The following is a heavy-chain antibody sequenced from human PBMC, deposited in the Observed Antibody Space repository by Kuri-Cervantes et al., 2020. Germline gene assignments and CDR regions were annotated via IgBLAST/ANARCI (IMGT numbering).Heavy chain of an antibody. Sequence: VKVSCKVSGYTLTELSMHWVRQVPGKGLEWMGGFDPEDGETIYAQKFQGRVTMTEDTSTDTAYMELSSLRSEDTAVYYCARGGYSSSWSNFYYYYYGMDVWGQGTTVTVSS. CDR1: GYTLTELS. CDR2: FDPEDGET. D-gene: IGHD6-13*01. CDR3: ARGGYSSSWSNFYYYYYGMDV. J-gene: IGHJ6*02. V-gene: IGHV1-24*01.